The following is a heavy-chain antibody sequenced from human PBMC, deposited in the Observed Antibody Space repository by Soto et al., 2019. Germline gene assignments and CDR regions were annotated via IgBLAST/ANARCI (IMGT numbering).Heavy chain of an antibody. Sequence: PSETLSLTCTVSGDSIISSDFYWGWVRQPPGKGLEWIGYIYYSGSTYYNPSLKSRVTISVDTSKNQFSLKLSSVTAADTPVYYCARGSRDYYDSSGYFDYWGQGTLVTVSS. CDR1: GDSIISSDFY. J-gene: IGHJ4*02. CDR2: IYYSGST. CDR3: ARGSRDYYDSSGYFDY. V-gene: IGHV4-31*03. D-gene: IGHD3-22*01.